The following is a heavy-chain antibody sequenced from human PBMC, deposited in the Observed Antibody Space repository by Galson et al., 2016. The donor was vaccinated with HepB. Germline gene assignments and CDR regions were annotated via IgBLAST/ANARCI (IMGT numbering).Heavy chain of an antibody. CDR3: ATYSGSYRLGY. J-gene: IGHJ4*02. CDR2: IHSSSSSTI. D-gene: IGHD1-26*01. CDR1: GFTFSSFS. V-gene: IGHV3-48*01. Sequence: SLRLSCAASGFTFSSFSMNWVRQAPGKGLEWVSYIHSSSSSTIYYADSVKGRFTISRDNARNSLYLQMNSLRAEDTAVYYCATYSGSYRLGYWGQGTLVTASS.